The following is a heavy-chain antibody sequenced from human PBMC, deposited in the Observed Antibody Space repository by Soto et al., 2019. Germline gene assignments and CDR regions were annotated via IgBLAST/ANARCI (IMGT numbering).Heavy chain of an antibody. J-gene: IGHJ3*02. Sequence: GGSLRLSCAASEFTFSSYGMHWVRQAPGKGLEWVAVIWYDGSNKYYADSVKGRFTISRDNSKNTLYLQMNSLRAEDTAVYYCARDWDCSGGSCYGAFDIWGQGTMVTVSS. D-gene: IGHD2-15*01. CDR3: ARDWDCSGGSCYGAFDI. CDR2: IWYDGSNK. CDR1: EFTFSSYG. V-gene: IGHV3-33*01.